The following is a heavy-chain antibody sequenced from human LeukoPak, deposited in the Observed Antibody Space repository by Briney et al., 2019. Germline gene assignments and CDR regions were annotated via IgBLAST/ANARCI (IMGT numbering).Heavy chain of an antibody. CDR2: IKQDGSEK. CDR1: GFTFSSYW. V-gene: IGHV3-7*03. J-gene: IGHJ3*02. CDR3: AKVGDSSGYYYLYAFDI. Sequence: GSLRLSCAASGFTFSSYWMSWVRQAPGKGLEWVANIKQDGSEKYYVDSVKGRFTISRDNAKNSLYLQMNSLRAEDTAVYYCAKVGDSSGYYYLYAFDIWGQGTMVTVSS. D-gene: IGHD3-22*01.